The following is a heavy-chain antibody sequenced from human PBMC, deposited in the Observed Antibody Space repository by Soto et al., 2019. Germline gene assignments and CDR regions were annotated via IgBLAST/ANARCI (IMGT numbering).Heavy chain of an antibody. J-gene: IGHJ4*02. Sequence: GASVKVSCKASGYTFTSYAMHWVRQAPGQRLEWMGWINAGNGNRKYSQKFQGRVTITADKSTSTAYMELSSLRSEDTAVYYCARDPERIAAAQNAHWGQGTLVTVSS. CDR1: GYTFTSYA. CDR2: INAGNGNR. D-gene: IGHD6-13*01. CDR3: ARDPERIAAAQNAH. V-gene: IGHV1-3*01.